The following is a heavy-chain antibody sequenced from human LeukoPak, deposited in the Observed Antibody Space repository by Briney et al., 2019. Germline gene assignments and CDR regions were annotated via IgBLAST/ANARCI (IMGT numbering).Heavy chain of an antibody. V-gene: IGHV4-59*08. D-gene: IGHD4-17*01. Sequence: SETLSLTCTVSGGSISSYYWSWIRQPPGKGLEWIGYIYYSGSTNYNPSLKSRVTISVDTSKNQFSLKLSSVTAADTAVYNCAGIYGDRGAFDIWGQGTMVTVSS. J-gene: IGHJ3*02. CDR3: AGIYGDRGAFDI. CDR2: IYYSGST. CDR1: GGSISSYY.